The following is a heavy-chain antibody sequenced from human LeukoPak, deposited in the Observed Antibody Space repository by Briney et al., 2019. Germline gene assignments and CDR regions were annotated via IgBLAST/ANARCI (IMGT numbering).Heavy chain of an antibody. V-gene: IGHV3-23*01. CDR2: ISGSGGST. J-gene: IGHJ4*02. CDR1: GFTFSSYA. CDR3: AKSRGPSVVPAAMVDY. Sequence: GSLRLSCAASGFTFSSYAMSWVRQAPGKGLEWVSAISGSGGSTYYADSVKGRFTISGDNSKNTLYLQMNSLRAEDTAVYYCAKSRGPSVVPAAMVDYWGQGTLVTVSS. D-gene: IGHD2-2*01.